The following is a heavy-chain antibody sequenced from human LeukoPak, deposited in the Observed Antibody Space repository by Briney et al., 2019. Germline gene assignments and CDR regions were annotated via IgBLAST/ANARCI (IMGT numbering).Heavy chain of an antibody. Sequence: PGGSLRLSCAASGFTFRSYGLHWVRQAPGKGLEWLAVISNDGNNKYHADSVKGRFTISRDNSKNTISLQMNSLRAEDTAVYYCARDPQYYGSGTYLDYWGQGTLVTVSS. CDR3: ARDPQYYGSGTYLDY. D-gene: IGHD3-10*01. CDR2: ISNDGNNK. J-gene: IGHJ4*02. CDR1: GFTFRSYG. V-gene: IGHV3-30*03.